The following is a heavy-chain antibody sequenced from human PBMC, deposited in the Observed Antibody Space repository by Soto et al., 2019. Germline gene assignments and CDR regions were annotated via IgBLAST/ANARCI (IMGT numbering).Heavy chain of an antibody. CDR1: GFTFSNYA. Sequence: QLVESGGGVVQPGRSLRLSCVASGFTFSNYAMHWVRQAPGKGLEWVAFIWVDGSNNYYADSVKGHYTISRDNSKNTLYLEMSNLRAEDSAVYYCARTTYTYGTYLFDYWGQGTLVTVSS. D-gene: IGHD5-18*01. J-gene: IGHJ4*02. CDR2: IWVDGSNN. V-gene: IGHV3-33*01. CDR3: ARTTYTYGTYLFDY.